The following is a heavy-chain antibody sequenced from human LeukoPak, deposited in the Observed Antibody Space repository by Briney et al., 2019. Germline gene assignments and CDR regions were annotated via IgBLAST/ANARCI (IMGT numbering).Heavy chain of an antibody. CDR3: ATSVGLGWFETYGMDV. Sequence: ASVKVSCKVSGYTLTELSMHWVQQAPGKGLEWMGGFDPEDGETIYAQKFQGRVTMTEDTSTDTAYMELSSLRSEDTAVYYCATSVGLGWFETYGMDVWGQGTTVTVSS. CDR1: GYTLTELS. D-gene: IGHD4-23*01. J-gene: IGHJ6*02. CDR2: FDPEDGET. V-gene: IGHV1-24*01.